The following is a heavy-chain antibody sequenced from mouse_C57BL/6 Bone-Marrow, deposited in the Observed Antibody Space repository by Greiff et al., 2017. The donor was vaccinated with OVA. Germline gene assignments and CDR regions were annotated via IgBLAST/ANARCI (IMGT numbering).Heavy chain of an antibody. CDR2: INPSSGYT. J-gene: IGHJ3*01. Sequence: VQLQQSGAELARPGASVKMSCKASGYTFTSYTMHWVKQRPGQGLEWIGYINPSSGYTKYNQKFKDKATLTADKSSSTAYMQLSSLTSEDSAVYYCARDEPYGKWFAYWGQGTLVTVSA. V-gene: IGHV1-4*01. D-gene: IGHD1-1*01. CDR1: GYTFTSYT. CDR3: ARDEPYGKWFAY.